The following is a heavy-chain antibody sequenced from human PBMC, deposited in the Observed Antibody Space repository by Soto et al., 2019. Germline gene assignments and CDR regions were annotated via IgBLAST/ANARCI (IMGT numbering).Heavy chain of an antibody. CDR1: GYTFTSYG. J-gene: IGHJ6*02. CDR2: ISAYNGNT. V-gene: IGHV1-18*01. D-gene: IGHD2-15*01. CDR3: ARASVWWLPGYYYGMDV. Sequence: QVQLVQSGAEVKKPGASVKVSCKASGYTFTSYGISWVRQAPGQGLEWMGWISAYNGNTNYAQKLQGRVTMTTDTATSRAYMELGSLRSDDTAVYYCARASVWWLPGYYYGMDVWGQGTTVTVSS.